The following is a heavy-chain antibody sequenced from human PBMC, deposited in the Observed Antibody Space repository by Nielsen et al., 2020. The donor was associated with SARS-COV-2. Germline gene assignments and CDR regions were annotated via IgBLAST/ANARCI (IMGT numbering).Heavy chain of an antibody. CDR2: MNPNSGNT. J-gene: IGHJ6*02. V-gene: IGHV1-8*01. Sequence: ASVKVSCKASGYTFTSYDIKWVRQATGQGLEWMGWMNPNSGNTGYAQKFQGRVTMTRNTSISTAYMELSSLRSEDTAVYYCARWGNTAMVDYYYYGMDVWGQGTTVTVSS. CDR3: ARWGNTAMVDYYYYGMDV. CDR1: GYTFTSYD. D-gene: IGHD5-18*01.